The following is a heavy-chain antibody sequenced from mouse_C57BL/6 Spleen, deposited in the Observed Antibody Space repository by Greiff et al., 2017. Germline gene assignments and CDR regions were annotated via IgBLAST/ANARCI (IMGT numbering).Heavy chain of an antibody. CDR1: GSAFRSSW. D-gene: IGHD4-1*01. J-gene: IGHJ4*01. Sequence: VQLTHSGAELLKPGASVKISCKASGSAFRSSWMNWVKRRPGKGLGWIGPIYPGDGDPNYNGKFTGKAPLPAAKSSSTAYMKLSSLISDDSAVYFCAKLVYAMDYWGQGTSVTVSA. CDR2: IYPGDGDP. V-gene: IGHV1-80*01. CDR3: AKLVYAMDY.